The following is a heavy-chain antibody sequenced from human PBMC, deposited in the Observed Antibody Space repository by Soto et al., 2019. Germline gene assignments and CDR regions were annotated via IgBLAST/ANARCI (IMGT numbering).Heavy chain of an antibody. CDR1: GFTVSVNY. V-gene: IGHV3-66*01. J-gene: IGHJ4*02. D-gene: IGHD6-19*01. CDR3: ARDRGSGWYDY. Sequence: EVKLVESGGGLVQPGGSLRLSCAASGFTVSVNYMSWVRQAPGKGLEWVSVIYSGGSTDYADSVKGRFTISRDEYKNTLYLQMNSLRAEDTAVYYCARDRGSGWYDYWGQGTLVTVSS. CDR2: IYSGGST.